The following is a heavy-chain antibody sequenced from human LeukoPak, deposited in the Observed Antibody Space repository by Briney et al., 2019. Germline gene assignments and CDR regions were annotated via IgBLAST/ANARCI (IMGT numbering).Heavy chain of an antibody. V-gene: IGHV3-23*01. CDR2: ISGSGGST. Sequence: GGSLRLSCAASGFTFSSYAMSWVRQAPGKGLEWVSAISGSGGSTYYADSVKGRFTISRDNSKNALYLQMNSLRAEDTAVYYCAKDPGPTYYDFWSGYIDYWGQGTLVTVSS. CDR3: AKDPGPTYYDFWSGYIDY. CDR1: GFTFSSYA. D-gene: IGHD3-3*01. J-gene: IGHJ4*02.